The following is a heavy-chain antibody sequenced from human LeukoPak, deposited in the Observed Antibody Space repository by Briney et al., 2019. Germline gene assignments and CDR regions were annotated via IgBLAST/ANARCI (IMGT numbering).Heavy chain of an antibody. V-gene: IGHV3-74*01. CDR2: INSDGTGT. J-gene: IGHJ4*02. CDR1: GFTFSDYY. Sequence: RPGGSLRLSCAASGFTFSDYYIHWVRQAPGKGLVWVSRINSDGTGTTYADSVKGRFTISRDNAKNTLFLQMNSLRAEDTAAYYCVRVPYWGQGTLVTVSS. CDR3: VRVPY.